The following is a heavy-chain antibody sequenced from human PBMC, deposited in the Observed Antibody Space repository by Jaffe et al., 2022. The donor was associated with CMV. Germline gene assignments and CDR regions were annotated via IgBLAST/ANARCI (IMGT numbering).Heavy chain of an antibody. J-gene: IGHJ5*02. V-gene: IGHV3-23*04. CDR1: GFTFSSYA. CDR2: ISGSGGST. D-gene: IGHD3-22*01. Sequence: EVQLVESGGGLVQPGGSLRLSCAASGFTFSSYAMSWVRQAPGKGLEWVSAISGSGGSTYYADSVKGRFTISRDNSKNTLYLQMNSLRAEDTAVYYCAKDTYYYDSSGYHNWFDPWGQGTLVTVSS. CDR3: AKDTYYYDSSGYHNWFDP.